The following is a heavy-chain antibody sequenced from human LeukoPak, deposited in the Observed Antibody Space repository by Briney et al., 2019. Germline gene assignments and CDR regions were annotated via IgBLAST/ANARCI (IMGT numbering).Heavy chain of an antibody. CDR3: ARGWYTDAFDI. D-gene: IGHD1-1*01. CDR1: GFTFSRYS. Sequence: GGSLRLSCAASGFTFSRYSMTWVRQAPGKGLEWVSSITTSSSYIYYADSVKGRFTISRDNAKNSLFLQMNSLRAEDTAVYFCARGWYTDAFDIWGEGTMVTVSS. CDR2: ITTSSSYI. V-gene: IGHV3-21*01. J-gene: IGHJ3*02.